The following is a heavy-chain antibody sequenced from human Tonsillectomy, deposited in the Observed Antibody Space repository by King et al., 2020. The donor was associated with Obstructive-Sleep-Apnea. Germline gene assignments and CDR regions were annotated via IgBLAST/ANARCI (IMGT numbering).Heavy chain of an antibody. D-gene: IGHD4-23*01. CDR2: ISCDGSNK. V-gene: IGHV3-30*18. CDR1: GFTLSTYG. CDR3: AKGSYPNTVLNA. Sequence: VQLVESGGGVVQPGTSLRLSCAASGFTLSTYGMHWVRQAPGKGLEWVALISCDGSNKYYADSVKGRFTISRDNSKNTVYLQMNSLRVEETAVYYCAKGSYPNTVLNAWGQGTLVTVSS. J-gene: IGHJ5*02.